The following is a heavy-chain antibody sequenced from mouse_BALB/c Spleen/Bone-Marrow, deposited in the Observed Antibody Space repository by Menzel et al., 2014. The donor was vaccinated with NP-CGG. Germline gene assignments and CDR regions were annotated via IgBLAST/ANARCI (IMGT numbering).Heavy chain of an antibody. V-gene: IGHV14-3*02. CDR1: GFNIKDTY. D-gene: IGHD1-1*01. CDR3: ARSRDYGSSYYAMDY. CDR2: IDPANGNT. J-gene: IGHJ4*01. Sequence: VQLQQPGAELVKPGASVKLSCTASGFNIKDTYMHWVKQRPEQGLEWIGRIDPANGNTKYDPKFQGKATITADTSSNTAYLQLSSLTSEDTAVYYCARSRDYGSSYYAMDYWGQGTPVTVSS.